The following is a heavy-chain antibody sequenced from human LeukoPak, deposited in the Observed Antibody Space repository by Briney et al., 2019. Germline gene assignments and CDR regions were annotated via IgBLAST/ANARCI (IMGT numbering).Heavy chain of an antibody. D-gene: IGHD3-10*01. CDR3: ARGPRFGELLWHWFDP. Sequence: YPSETLSLTCTVSGGSISSSSYYWGWIRQPPGKGLEWIGSIYHSGSTYYNPPLKSRVTISEDTSKNQFSLKLRSVTAADTAVYYCARGPRFGELLWHWFDPWGQGTLVTVSS. V-gene: IGHV4-39*07. J-gene: IGHJ5*02. CDR2: IYHSGST. CDR1: GGSISSSSYY.